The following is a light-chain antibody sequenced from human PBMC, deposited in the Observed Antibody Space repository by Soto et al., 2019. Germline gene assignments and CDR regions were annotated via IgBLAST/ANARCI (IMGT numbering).Light chain of an antibody. CDR2: GAS. V-gene: IGKV3-20*01. J-gene: IGKJ1*01. Sequence: EIVLTQSPGTLSLSPGERATLSCRASQSVSNNYLAWYQQKPGQAPRLLIYGASGRATGIPDRFSGSGSGTDFMLTISRLEPEDFVVYYCLQYGSSPRTFGQGTKVEIK. CDR3: LQYGSSPRT. CDR1: QSVSNNY.